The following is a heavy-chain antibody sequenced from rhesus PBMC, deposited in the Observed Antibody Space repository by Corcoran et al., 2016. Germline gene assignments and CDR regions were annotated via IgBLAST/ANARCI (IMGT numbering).Heavy chain of an antibody. CDR2: MNPSNGNT. Sequence: QVQLVQSGAEVKKPGASVKLSCKAPGYTFTSYSINWVRQAPGQGLEWKGRMNPSNGNTGDAQKFQGRVTMTRDTSTSTAYMELSSLRSEDTAVYYCARNYGSNRFDYWGQGVLVSVSS. J-gene: IGHJ4*01. CDR1: GYTFTSYS. CDR3: ARNYGSNRFDY. D-gene: IGHD4-29*01. V-gene: IGHV1-200*01.